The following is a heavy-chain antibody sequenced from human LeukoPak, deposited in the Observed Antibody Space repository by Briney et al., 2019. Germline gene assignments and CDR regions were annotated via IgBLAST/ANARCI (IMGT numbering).Heavy chain of an antibody. CDR1: GFTFSSYG. J-gene: IGHJ3*02. Sequence: GGSLRLSCAASGFTFSSYGMSWVRQAPGKGLEWVSAISGSGGSTYYADSLKGRFTISRDGSTNTLYLQMNSLRADDTALYYCARGIPVQPHTFDIWGQGTMVTVSS. V-gene: IGHV3-23*01. CDR2: ISGSGGST. CDR3: ARGIPVQPHTFDI. D-gene: IGHD2-2*01.